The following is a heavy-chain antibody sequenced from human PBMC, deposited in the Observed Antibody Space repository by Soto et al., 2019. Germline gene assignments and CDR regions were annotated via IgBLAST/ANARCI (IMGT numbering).Heavy chain of an antibody. D-gene: IGHD4-17*01. CDR3: AGDPTVTSSFDY. Sequence: PEETLSLTCTVSGGSISSSSYYWGWIRQPPGKGLEWIGSIYYSGSTYYNPSLKSRVTISVDTSKNQFSLKLSSVTAADTAVYYCAGDPTVTSSFDYWGQGTLVTVSS. CDR1: GGSISSSSYY. CDR2: IYYSGST. V-gene: IGHV4-39*02. J-gene: IGHJ4*02.